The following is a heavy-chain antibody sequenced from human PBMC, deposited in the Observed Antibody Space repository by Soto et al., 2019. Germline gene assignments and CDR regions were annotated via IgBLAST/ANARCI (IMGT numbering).Heavy chain of an antibody. J-gene: IGHJ6*02. CDR2: ISYDGSNK. Sequence: PGGSLRLSCAASGFTFSSYAMHWVRQAPGKGLEWVAVISYDGSNKYYADSVKGRFTISRDNSKNTLYLQMNSLRAEDTAVYYCARERIASSGWGMDVWGQGTTVTVSS. D-gene: IGHD6-19*01. CDR3: ARERIASSGWGMDV. V-gene: IGHV3-30-3*01. CDR1: GFTFSSYA.